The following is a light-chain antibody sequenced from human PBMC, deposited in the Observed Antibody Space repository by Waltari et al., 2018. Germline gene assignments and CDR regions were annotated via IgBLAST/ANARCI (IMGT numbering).Light chain of an antibody. J-gene: IGKJ2*01. CDR1: QSIVSY. CDR2: AAS. CDR3: QQSDSTPYT. V-gene: IGKV1-39*01. Sequence: DIQMTQSPSSLSASVGDRVTITCRASQSIVSYFNWYQQKPGKTPKFLIYAASSWQSGVPSRFSGSGSGTDFTLTISSLQPEDFATYYCQQSDSTPYTFGQGTKLDI.